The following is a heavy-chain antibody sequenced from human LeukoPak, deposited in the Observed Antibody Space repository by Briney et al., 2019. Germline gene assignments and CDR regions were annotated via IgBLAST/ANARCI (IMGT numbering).Heavy chain of an antibody. CDR1: GGSISSGGYY. D-gene: IGHD6-13*01. Sequence: PSETLSLTCTVSGGSISSGGYYWSWIRQPPGKGLEWIGYIYYSGSTNYNPSLKSRVTISVDTSKNQFSLKLSSVTAADTAVYYCARDNAAAGGTDYWGQGTLVTVSS. CDR3: ARDNAAAGGTDY. J-gene: IGHJ4*02. V-gene: IGHV4-61*08. CDR2: IYYSGST.